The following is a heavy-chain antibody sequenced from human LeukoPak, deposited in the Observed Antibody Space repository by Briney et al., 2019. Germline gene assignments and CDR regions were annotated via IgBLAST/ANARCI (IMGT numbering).Heavy chain of an antibody. J-gene: IGHJ4*02. CDR1: GGSISSYY. CDR2: NYYSGST. V-gene: IGHV4-59*01. D-gene: IGHD3-22*01. Sequence: SSETLSLTCTVSGGSISSYYWSRSRQPPGKGLEWIGSNYYSGSTNYNPSLKSRVTISVDTSKNQSSRKLSSVTAADTAVYYCARHHYDSSGYIRAFYSWGQGTLVTVSS. CDR3: ARHHYDSSGYIRAFYS.